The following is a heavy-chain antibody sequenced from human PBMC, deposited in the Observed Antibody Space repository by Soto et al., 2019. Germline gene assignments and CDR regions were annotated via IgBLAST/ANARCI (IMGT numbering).Heavy chain of an antibody. CDR3: AKRTTGWYFDL. CDR1: GFTFTSYA. J-gene: IGHJ2*01. V-gene: IGHV3-23*01. Sequence: EVQLLESGGGLVQPGGSLRLSCAASGFTFTSYAMNWLRQAPGMGLEWVSVISGSGGSTYYADSVKGRFTISRDNSKNTLYLQMNSVRAEDTAVYYCAKRTTGWYFDLWGRGTLVTVSS. CDR2: ISGSGGST.